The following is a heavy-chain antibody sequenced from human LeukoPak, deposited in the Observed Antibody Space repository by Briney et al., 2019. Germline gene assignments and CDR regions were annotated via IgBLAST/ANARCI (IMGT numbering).Heavy chain of an antibody. D-gene: IGHD3-16*01. Sequence: SVKVSCKASGGTFSSYAISWVRQAPGQGLEWMGRIIPIFGTANYAQKFQGRVTITTDGSTSTAYMELSSLRSEDTAVYYCASGGYDYVWGSYIDYWGQGTLVTVSS. J-gene: IGHJ4*02. CDR3: ASGGYDYVWGSYIDY. V-gene: IGHV1-69*05. CDR1: GGTFSSYA. CDR2: IIPIFGTA.